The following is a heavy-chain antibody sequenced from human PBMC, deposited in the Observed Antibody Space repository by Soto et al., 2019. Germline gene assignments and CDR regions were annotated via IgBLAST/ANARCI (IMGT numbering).Heavy chain of an antibody. CDR3: ARDGFSSSWYYYYYYGMDV. CDR1: GYTFTGYY. CDR2: INPNSGGT. Sequence: ASVKVSCKASGYTFTGYYMHWVRQAPGQGLEWMGWINPNSGGTNYARKFQGWVTMTRDTSISTAYMELSRLRSDDTAVYYCARDGFSSSWYYYYYYGMDVWGQGTTVTVSS. D-gene: IGHD6-13*01. J-gene: IGHJ6*02. V-gene: IGHV1-2*04.